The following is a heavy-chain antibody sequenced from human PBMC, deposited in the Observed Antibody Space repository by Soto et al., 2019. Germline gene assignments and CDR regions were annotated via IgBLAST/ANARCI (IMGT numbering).Heavy chain of an antibody. CDR3: AHRVLRTVFGLVTTTAIYFDF. CDR2: IYWDGDK. D-gene: IGHD3-3*01. CDR1: GFSLTTSGVG. V-gene: IGHV2-5*02. Sequence: QITLNESGPTVVRPTETLTLTCRFSGFSLTTSGVGVGWIRQSPGKAPEWLALIYWDGDKRYSASLKSRLTITKDTSKTQLVLTVSDLDPTDTATYYCAHRVLRTVFGLVTTTAIYFDFWGQGTPVAVSS. J-gene: IGHJ4*02.